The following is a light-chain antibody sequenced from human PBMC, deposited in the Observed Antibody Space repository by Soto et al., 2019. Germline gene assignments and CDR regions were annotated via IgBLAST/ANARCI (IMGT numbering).Light chain of an antibody. CDR1: SSDVGTYNY. CDR3: CSYAGRYTSV. J-gene: IGLJ2*01. Sequence: QSALTQPRSLSGSPGQSVTISCTGTSSDVGTYNYVSWYQQHPGKAPKLMIYDVSQRPSGVPDRFSGSKSGNTASLTISGLQDEDESAYYCCSYAGRYTSVFGGGTKLTVL. CDR2: DVS. V-gene: IGLV2-11*01.